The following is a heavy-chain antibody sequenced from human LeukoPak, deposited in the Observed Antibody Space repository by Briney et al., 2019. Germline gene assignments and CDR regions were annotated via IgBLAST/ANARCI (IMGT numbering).Heavy chain of an antibody. J-gene: IGHJ2*01. D-gene: IGHD3-9*01. CDR1: GGSISSGSYY. Sequence: PSETLSLTCTVSGGSISSGSYYWSWIRQPAGKGLEWIGRIYTSRSTNYNPSLKSRVTISVDTSKNQFSLKLSSVTAADTAVYYCARDRTSYDILTGTRFWYFDLWGRGTLVTVSS. V-gene: IGHV4-61*02. CDR2: IYTSRST. CDR3: ARDRTSYDILTGTRFWYFDL.